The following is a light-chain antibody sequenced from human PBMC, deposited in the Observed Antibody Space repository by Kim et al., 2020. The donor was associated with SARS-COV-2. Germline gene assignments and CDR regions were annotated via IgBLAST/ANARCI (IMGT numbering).Light chain of an antibody. V-gene: IGLV2-23*02. Sequence: QSVLTQPASVSGSPGQSITISCTGTSSDVGNYNLVSWYQQHPGTAPKLVIYEVSNRPSGVSDRFSGSKSGNTASLTISGLQAEDEADYYCCPYAGSSNLAFGGGTQLTVL. CDR2: EVS. J-gene: IGLJ2*01. CDR3: CPYAGSSNLA. CDR1: SSDVGNYNL.